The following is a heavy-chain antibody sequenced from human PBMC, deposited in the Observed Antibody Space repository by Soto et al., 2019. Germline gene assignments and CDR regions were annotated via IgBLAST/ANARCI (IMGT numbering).Heavy chain of an antibody. J-gene: IGHJ4*02. D-gene: IGHD3-16*01. CDR3: AKDGSWDGGGGES. CDR2: IIPVFRTS. V-gene: IGHV1-69*18. CDR1: GVTFSSYA. Sequence: QVQLVQSGAELKKPGSSVKVSCSASGVTFSSYAFTWVRQAPGQGLVWMGNIIPVFRTSNYAQGFQGRLTISADESTTTIYMELSSLRSEDTAVYFCAKDGSWDGGGGESWGQGTLVIVSS.